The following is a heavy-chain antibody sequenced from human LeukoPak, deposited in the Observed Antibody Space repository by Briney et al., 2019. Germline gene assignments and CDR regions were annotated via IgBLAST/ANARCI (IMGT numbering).Heavy chain of an antibody. D-gene: IGHD2-2*01. CDR1: GYTLTELS. V-gene: IGHV1-24*01. CDR2: FDPEDGET. CDR3: ATDRVVPASIGGIWFDP. J-gene: IGHJ5*02. Sequence: ASAKVSCKVSGYTLTELSMHWVRQAPGKGLEWMGGFDPEDGETIYAQKFQGRVTMTEDTSTDTAFMELSSLRSEDTAVYYCATDRVVPASIGGIWFDPWGQGTLVTVSS.